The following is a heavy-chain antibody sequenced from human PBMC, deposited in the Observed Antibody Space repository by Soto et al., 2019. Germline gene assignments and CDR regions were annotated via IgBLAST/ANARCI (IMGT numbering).Heavy chain of an antibody. D-gene: IGHD6-19*01. V-gene: IGHV3-23*01. CDR1: GFTFSSYA. J-gene: IGHJ5*02. CDR3: AQDLGEQWLSHNWFDP. Sequence: GGSLRLSCAASGFTFSSYAMSGVRQAPGKGLEWVSAISGSGGSTYYADSVKGRFTISRDNSKNTLYLQMNSLRAEDTAVYYCAQDLGEQWLSHNWFDPWGQGTLVTVSS. CDR2: ISGSGGST.